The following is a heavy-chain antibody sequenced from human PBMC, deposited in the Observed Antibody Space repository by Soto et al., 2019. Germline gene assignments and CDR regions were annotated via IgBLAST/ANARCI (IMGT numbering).Heavy chain of an antibody. CDR2: IQSGGST. Sequence: EVQLVESGGGLVQPGGSLRLSCAASGFTVSSKYMSWVRQAPGKGLEWVSLIQSGGSTYYEGSMKGRFIMSSDNSENRLVFQVHSLRGEDTAAYYCTREDVSCSGGRCYGVPMDVWGKGTTVTVSA. J-gene: IGHJ6*04. V-gene: IGHV3-66*01. CDR1: GFTVSSKY. CDR3: TREDVSCSGGRCYGVPMDV. D-gene: IGHD2-15*01.